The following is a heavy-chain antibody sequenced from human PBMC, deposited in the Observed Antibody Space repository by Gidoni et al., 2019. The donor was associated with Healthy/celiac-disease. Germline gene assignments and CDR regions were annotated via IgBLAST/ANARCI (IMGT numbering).Heavy chain of an antibody. CDR1: GSTFRSYA. CDR3: AKDLGVLTKAFYYMDV. CDR2: ISGSGGST. J-gene: IGHJ6*03. Sequence: EVQLLESGGGLVQPGGSLRLSCAASGSTFRSYAMSWVRQAPGKGLEWVSDISGSGGSTYDTDSVKGRFTISRDNCKNTLNLQMNSLRAEDTAVYYCAKDLGVLTKAFYYMDVWGKGTTVTVSS. D-gene: IGHD3-22*01. V-gene: IGHV3-23*01.